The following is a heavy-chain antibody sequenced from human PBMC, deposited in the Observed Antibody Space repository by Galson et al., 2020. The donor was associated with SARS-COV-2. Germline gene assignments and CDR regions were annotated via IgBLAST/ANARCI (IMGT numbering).Heavy chain of an antibody. CDR3: TRVLPYSGSFWYGLDV. J-gene: IGHJ3*01. D-gene: IGHD6-6*01. Sequence: GSLKISCAASGFTFSDSTIHWFRQASGKGLEWFGRIGSKANTYATVYAASVKGRFTISRDASKSTAYLEMSSLKTEDTAVYYCTRVLPYSGSFWYGLDVWGQGTMVTVSS. CDR1: GFTFSDST. V-gene: IGHV3-73*01. CDR2: IGSKANTYAT.